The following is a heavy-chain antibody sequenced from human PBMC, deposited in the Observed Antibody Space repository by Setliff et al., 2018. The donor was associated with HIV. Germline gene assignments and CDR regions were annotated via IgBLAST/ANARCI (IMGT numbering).Heavy chain of an antibody. J-gene: IGHJ5*02. CDR2: ILDGQIT. V-gene: IGHV4-39*07. Sequence: SETLSLTCTVSGGSITSGHYYWGWIRQPPGKGLEWIGNILDGQITFFNPSLKSRGTISVGPSKNQFSLRLTSVTAADTAVYYCARPHSGRGGGAYFDPWGQGILVTVSS. CDR3: ARPHSGRGGGAYFDP. D-gene: IGHD6-19*01. CDR1: GGSITSGHYY.